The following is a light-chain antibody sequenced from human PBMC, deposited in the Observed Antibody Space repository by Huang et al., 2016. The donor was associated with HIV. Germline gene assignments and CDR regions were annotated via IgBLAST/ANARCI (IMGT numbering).Light chain of an antibody. CDR3: QQSYSNTFT. Sequence: DLQMTQSPSSLSASVVDRVIITCRASQSISSYLNWYQQQPGKAPNLLIYAASSLQSGVPSRFSGSVSGTDFTLTIRSLQPEDFATYYCQQSYSNTFTFGAGTKVDVK. CDR2: AAS. V-gene: IGKV1-39*01. CDR1: QSISSY. J-gene: IGKJ3*01.